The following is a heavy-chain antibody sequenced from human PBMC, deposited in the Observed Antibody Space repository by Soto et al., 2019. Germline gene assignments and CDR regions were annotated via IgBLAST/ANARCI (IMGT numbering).Heavy chain of an antibody. D-gene: IGHD1-26*01. CDR3: ARDQGKYSGSPYGMDV. CDR2: ISSSSSTI. Sequence: PGGSLRLSCAASGFTFSSYSMNWVRQAPGKGLEWVSYISSSSSTIYYADSVKGRFTISRDNAKNSLYLQMNSLRDEDTAVYYCARDQGKYSGSPYGMDVWGQGTTVTVSS. V-gene: IGHV3-48*02. J-gene: IGHJ6*02. CDR1: GFTFSSYS.